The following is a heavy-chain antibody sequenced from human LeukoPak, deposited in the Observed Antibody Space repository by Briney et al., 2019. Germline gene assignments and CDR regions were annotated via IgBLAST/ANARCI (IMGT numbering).Heavy chain of an antibody. V-gene: IGHV1-2*02. J-gene: IGHJ4*02. CDR2: INPNSGGT. CDR3: ARVPDYYDSSGVFDY. CDR1: GYTFTGYY. D-gene: IGHD3-22*01. Sequence: ASVKVSCKASGYTFTGYYMHWVRQAPGQGLEWMGWINPNSGGTNYAQKFQGRVTMTRDTSISTAYMELSRLRSDDTAVYYCARVPDYYDSSGVFDYWGQGTLVTVSS.